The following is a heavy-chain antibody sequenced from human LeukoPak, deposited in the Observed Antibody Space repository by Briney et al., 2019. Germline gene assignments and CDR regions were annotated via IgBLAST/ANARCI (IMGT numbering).Heavy chain of an antibody. CDR2: IYYSGST. V-gene: IGHV4-30-4*08. J-gene: IGHJ5*02. CDR3: ARVFKAYYYDSSGINWFDP. CDR1: GGSISSGDYY. Sequence: SETLSLTCTVSGGSISSGDYYWSWIRQPPGKGLEWIGYIYYSGSTYYNPSLKSRATISVDTSKNQFSLKLSSVTAADTAVYYCARVFKAYYYDSSGINWFDPWGQGTLVTVSS. D-gene: IGHD3-22*01.